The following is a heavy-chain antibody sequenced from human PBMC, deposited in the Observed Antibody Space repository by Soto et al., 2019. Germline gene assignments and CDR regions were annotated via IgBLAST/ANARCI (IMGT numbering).Heavy chain of an antibody. CDR2: IYYSGST. Sequence: TLSLTCTVSGGSISSGDYYWSWIRQPPGKGLEWIGYIYYSGSTYYNPSLKSRVTISVDTSKNQFSLKLSSVTAADTAVYYCAREEVSQWCTKGYYGMDVWGQGTTVTVSS. J-gene: IGHJ6*02. V-gene: IGHV4-30-4*01. CDR3: AREEVSQWCTKGYYGMDV. CDR1: GGSISSGDYY. D-gene: IGHD2-8*01.